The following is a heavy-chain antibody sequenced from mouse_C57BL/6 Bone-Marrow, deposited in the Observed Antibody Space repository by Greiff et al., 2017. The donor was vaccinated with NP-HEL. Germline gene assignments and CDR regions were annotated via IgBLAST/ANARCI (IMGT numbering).Heavy chain of an antibody. Sequence: EVQLQESGPGLVKPSQSLSLTCSVTGYSITSGYYWNWIRQFPGNKLEWMGYISYDGSNNYNPSLKNRISITRDPSKNQFFLKLNSVTTEDTATYYCARGIVTTRYWYFDVWGTGTTVTVSS. J-gene: IGHJ1*03. CDR1: GYSITSGYY. V-gene: IGHV3-6*01. CDR2: ISYDGSN. D-gene: IGHD2-5*01. CDR3: ARGIVTTRYWYFDV.